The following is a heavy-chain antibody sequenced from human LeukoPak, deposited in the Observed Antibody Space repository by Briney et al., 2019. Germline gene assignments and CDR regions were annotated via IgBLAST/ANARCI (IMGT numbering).Heavy chain of an antibody. Sequence: GGSLRLSCAASGFTFSSFEMNWVRQAPGKGLEWVSYISGSGSTIYYADSVKGRFTISRDNAKNTLYLQMNSLRVEDTAVYFCARDPQRDSFDIWGQGTMVTVSS. CDR1: GFTFSSFE. V-gene: IGHV3-48*03. CDR3: ARDPQRDSFDI. CDR2: ISGSGSTI. J-gene: IGHJ3*02. D-gene: IGHD1-1*01.